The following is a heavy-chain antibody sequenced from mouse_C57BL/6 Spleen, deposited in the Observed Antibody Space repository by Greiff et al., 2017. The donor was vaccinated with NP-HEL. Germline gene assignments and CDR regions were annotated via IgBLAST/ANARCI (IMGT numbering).Heavy chain of an antibody. V-gene: IGHV5-16*01. D-gene: IGHD2-5*01. CDR3: ARAYSNLYYAIDY. CDR2: INYDGSST. Sequence: EVKLMESEGGLVQPGSSMKLSCTASGFTFSDYYMAWVRQVPEKGLEWVANINYDGSSTYYLDSLKSRFIISRDNAKNILYLQMSSLKSEDTATYYCARAYSNLYYAIDYWGQGTSVTVSS. J-gene: IGHJ4*01. CDR1: GFTFSDYY.